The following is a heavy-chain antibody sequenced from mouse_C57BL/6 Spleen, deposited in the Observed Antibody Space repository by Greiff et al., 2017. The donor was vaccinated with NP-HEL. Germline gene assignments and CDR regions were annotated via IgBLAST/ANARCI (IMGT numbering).Heavy chain of an antibody. V-gene: IGHV1-69*01. CDR3: ARAYYGSFFAY. J-gene: IGHJ3*01. D-gene: IGHD1-1*01. CDR2: IDPSDSYT. Sequence: QVQLQQSGAELVMPGASVKLSCKASGYTFTSYWMHWVKQRPGQGLEWIGEIDPSDSYTNYNQKFKGKSTLTVDKSSSTAYMQLSSLTSEDSAVYYCARAYYGSFFAYWGQGTLVTVSA. CDR1: GYTFTSYW.